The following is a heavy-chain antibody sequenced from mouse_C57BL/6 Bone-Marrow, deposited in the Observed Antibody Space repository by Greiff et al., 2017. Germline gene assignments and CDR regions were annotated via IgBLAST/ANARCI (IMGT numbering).Heavy chain of an antibody. D-gene: IGHD2-5*01. J-gene: IGHJ3*01. CDR2: INPSTGGT. V-gene: IGHV1-42*01. CDR1: GYSFTGYY. CDR3: ARCNYSRAWFAY. Sequence: VQLQQSGPELVKPGASVKISCKASGYSFTGYYMNWVKQSPEKSLEWIGEINPSTGGTTYNQKFKAKATLTVDKSSSTAYMQLKSLTSEYSAVYYCARCNYSRAWFAYWGQGTLVTVSA.